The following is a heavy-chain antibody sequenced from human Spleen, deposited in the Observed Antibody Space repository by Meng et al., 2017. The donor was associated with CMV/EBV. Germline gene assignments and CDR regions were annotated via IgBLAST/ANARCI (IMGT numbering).Heavy chain of an antibody. D-gene: IGHD1-14*01. V-gene: IGHV3-23*01. CDR2: ISGSGVAT. CDR1: GVTFSSFA. J-gene: IGHJ1*01. Sequence: SGVTFSSFAMSWVRQAPGKGLEWVSGISGSGVATYYADSVRGRFTISRDNSKNTLFLQLNSLTVEDTALYYCAKGGPVAPDPRYFQHWGQGTLVTVS. CDR3: AKGGPVAPDPRYFQH.